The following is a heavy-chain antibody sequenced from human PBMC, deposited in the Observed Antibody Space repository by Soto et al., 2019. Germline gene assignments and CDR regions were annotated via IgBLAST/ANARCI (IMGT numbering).Heavy chain of an antibody. CDR2: IVVGSGNT. CDR1: GFTFTSSA. D-gene: IGHD3-22*01. J-gene: IGHJ5*02. CDR3: AAGGVHYYDSSGYAPIDP. Sequence: ASVKVSCKASGFTFTSSAVQWVRQARGQRLEWMGWIVVGSGNTNYAQKFQERVTITRDMSTSTAYMELSSLRSEDTAVYYCAAGGVHYYDSSGYAPIDPWGQGPLVTVSS. V-gene: IGHV1-58*01.